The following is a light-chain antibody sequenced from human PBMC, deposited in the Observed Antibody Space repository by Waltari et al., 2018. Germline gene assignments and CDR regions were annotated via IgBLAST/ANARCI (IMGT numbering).Light chain of an antibody. CDR2: AAS. CDR1: QGISSN. CDR3: QQFSSYPLT. J-gene: IGKJ4*01. Sequence: TDRAIQGISSNLSWYQQKPGKAPKRLTSAASTLQSGVPSRFSGSGSGTDFTLTISSLQPEDFATYYCQQFSSYPLTFGGGTKVEIK. V-gene: IGKV1-9*01.